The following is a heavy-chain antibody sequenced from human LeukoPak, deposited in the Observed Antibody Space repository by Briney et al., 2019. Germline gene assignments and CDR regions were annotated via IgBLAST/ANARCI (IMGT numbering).Heavy chain of an antibody. Sequence: SETLSLTCTVSGGSISSGSYYWSWIRQPAGKGLEWIGRIYTSGSTNYNPSLKSRVTISVDTSKNQFSLKLSSVTAADTAVYYCARVGGVIGYYFDYWGQGTLVTVSS. CDR3: ARVGGVIGYYFDY. CDR2: IYTSGST. V-gene: IGHV4-61*02. D-gene: IGHD3-10*01. CDR1: GGSISSGSYY. J-gene: IGHJ4*02.